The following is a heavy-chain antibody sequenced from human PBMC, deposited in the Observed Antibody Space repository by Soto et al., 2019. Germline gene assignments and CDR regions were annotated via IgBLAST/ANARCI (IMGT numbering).Heavy chain of an antibody. D-gene: IGHD5-12*01. V-gene: IGHV1-69*12. CDR3: ARDLGSGYDPGDY. J-gene: IGHJ4*02. CDR2: IIPTIGTT. Sequence: QVQLVQSGAEVKKPGSSVKVSCKASGDTFTIFAISWVRQAPGQGLEWMGGIIPTIGTTNYAQRFQGRITTTADESTGTAYMELSSLKSEDTAVYYCARDLGSGYDPGDYWGQGTLVTVSS. CDR1: GDTFTIFA.